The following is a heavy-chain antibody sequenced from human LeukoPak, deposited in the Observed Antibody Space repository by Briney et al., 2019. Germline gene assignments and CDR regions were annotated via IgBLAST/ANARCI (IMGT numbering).Heavy chain of an antibody. CDR1: GFTFSSHS. Sequence: PGGSLRLSRAASGFTFSSHSMNGVRQAPGKGLEWVSYIISSSSTIYYADSVKGRFTISRDNAKNSLYLQMNSLRADDTAVYYCARAVGHGSGSPRMDVWGNGTTVTVSS. CDR3: ARAVGHGSGSPRMDV. D-gene: IGHD3-10*01. J-gene: IGHJ6*04. CDR2: IISSSSTI. V-gene: IGHV3-48*01.